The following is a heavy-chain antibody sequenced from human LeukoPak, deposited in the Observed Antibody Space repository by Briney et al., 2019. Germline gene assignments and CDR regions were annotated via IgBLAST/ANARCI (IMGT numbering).Heavy chain of an antibody. CDR3: ARDLGLPLYDYSGY. CDR2: ISSSSSTI. Sequence: GGSLRLSCAASGFTFSSYSMNWVRQAPGKGLEWVSYISSSSSTIYYAYSVKGRFTISRDNAKNSLYLQMNSLRAEDTAVYYCARDLGLPLYDYSGYWGQGTLVTVSS. CDR1: GFTFSSYS. V-gene: IGHV3-48*01. D-gene: IGHD3-16*01. J-gene: IGHJ4*02.